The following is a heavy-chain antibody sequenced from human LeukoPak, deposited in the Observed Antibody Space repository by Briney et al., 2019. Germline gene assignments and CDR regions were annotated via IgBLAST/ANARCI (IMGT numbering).Heavy chain of an antibody. CDR1: GFTFSSYG. D-gene: IGHD6-19*01. J-gene: IGHJ4*02. CDR3: AKDLSYTSGASDH. V-gene: IGHV3-33*06. Sequence: GGSLRLSCAASGFTFSSYGMHWVRQALGEGLEWVAVIWYDGSNKYYADSVKGRFTISRDNSKNTLYLQMNSLRAEDTAVYYCAKDLSYTSGASDHWGQGTLVTVSS. CDR2: IWYDGSNK.